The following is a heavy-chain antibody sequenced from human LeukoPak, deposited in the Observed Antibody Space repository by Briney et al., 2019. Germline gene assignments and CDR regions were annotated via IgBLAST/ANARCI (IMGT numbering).Heavy chain of an antibody. Sequence: SETLSLTCTVSAYSIRSGYFWGWIRQPPGKGLEWIASTYHSGSTYYNPSLKSRVTISVDTSKNQFFLKLTSVTAADTAVYYCARVLYYDVLTGYYINGWFDPWGQGTLVTVSS. D-gene: IGHD3-9*01. J-gene: IGHJ5*02. CDR2: TYHSGST. CDR1: AYSIRSGYF. V-gene: IGHV4-38-2*02. CDR3: ARVLYYDVLTGYYINGWFDP.